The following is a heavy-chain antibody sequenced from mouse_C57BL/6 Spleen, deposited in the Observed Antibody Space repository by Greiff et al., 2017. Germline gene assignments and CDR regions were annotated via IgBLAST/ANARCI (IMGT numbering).Heavy chain of an antibody. CDR3: ARGNQGAY. CDR1: GYTFTSYW. Sequence: QVQLQQSGAELVRPGTSVKLSCKASGYTFTSYWMHWVKQRPGQGLEWIGVIDPSDSYTNYNQKFKGKATLTVDTSSSTAYMQLSSLTSEDSAVYYCARGNQGAYWGQGTLVTVSA. J-gene: IGHJ3*01. CDR2: IDPSDSYT. V-gene: IGHV1-59*01.